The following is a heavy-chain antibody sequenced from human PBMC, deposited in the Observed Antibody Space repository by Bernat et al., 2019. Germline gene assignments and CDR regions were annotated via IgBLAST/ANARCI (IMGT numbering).Heavy chain of an antibody. CDR1: GFTFDDYG. V-gene: IGHV3-20*04. D-gene: IGHD3-10*01. CDR3: ARAPYYYGSGSFAWFDP. CDR2: INWNGGST. Sequence: EVQLVESGGGVVRPGGSLRLSCAASGFTFDDYGMSWVRQAPGKGLGWVSGINWNGGSTGYADSVKGRFTISRDNAKNSLYLQMNSLRAEDTALYYCARAPYYYGSGSFAWFDPWGQGTLVTVSS. J-gene: IGHJ5*02.